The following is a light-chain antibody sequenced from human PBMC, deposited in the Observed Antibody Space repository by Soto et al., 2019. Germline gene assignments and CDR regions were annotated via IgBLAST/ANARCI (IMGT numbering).Light chain of an antibody. J-gene: IGKJ1*01. V-gene: IGKV3-15*01. CDR3: QQYNNWGT. CDR1: QSVSSN. Sequence: EIVMTQSPATLPVSPGERATLSCRASQSVSSNLAWYQQKPGQAPRLLIYGASTRATGIPARFSGSGSGIEFTITISRLQSEDFAVYYCQQYNNWGTFGQGTKVEIK. CDR2: GAS.